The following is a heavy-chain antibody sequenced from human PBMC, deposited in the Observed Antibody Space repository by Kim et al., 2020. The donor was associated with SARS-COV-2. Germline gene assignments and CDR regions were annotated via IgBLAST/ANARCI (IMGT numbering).Heavy chain of an antibody. Sequence: SVKVSCKASGFTFTSSAVQWVRQARGQRLEWIGWIVVGSGNTNYAQKFQERVTITRDMSTSTAYMELSSLRSEDTAVYYCAAVALPPMVRGVRYWYFDLWGRGTLVTVSS. V-gene: IGHV1-58*01. D-gene: IGHD3-10*01. CDR3: AAVALPPMVRGVRYWYFDL. J-gene: IGHJ2*01. CDR2: IVVGSGNT. CDR1: GFTFTSSA.